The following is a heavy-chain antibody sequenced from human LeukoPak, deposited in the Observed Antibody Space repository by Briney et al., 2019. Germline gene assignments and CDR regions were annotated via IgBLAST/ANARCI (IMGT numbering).Heavy chain of an antibody. D-gene: IGHD3-9*01. V-gene: IGHV4-39*01. CDR3: AKTFYDKAGHPFDI. J-gene: IGHJ3*02. CDR2: IFYSGST. CDR1: GDSISSNTYY. Sequence: PSETLSLTCTVSGDSISSNTYYWGWLRQPPGKGLEWIGSIFYSGSTYYNPSLKSRVTISIDTSKNQFSLKLSSVTAADTAVYYCAKTFYDKAGHPFDIWGQGTMVTVSS.